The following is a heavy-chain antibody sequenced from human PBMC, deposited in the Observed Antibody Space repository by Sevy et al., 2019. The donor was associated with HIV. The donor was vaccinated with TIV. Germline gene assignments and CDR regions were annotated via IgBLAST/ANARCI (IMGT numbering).Heavy chain of an antibody. Sequence: GGSLRLSCAASGFTFSIYGMHWVRQAPGKGLEWVAFIGDNGRSKYYAESVKGRTTISRDNSDKTLYLQMNSLRPEDTAVYFCAKDRHYDILTGYLSYFDSWGRGTLVTVSS. CDR2: IGDNGRSK. CDR3: AKDRHYDILTGYLSYFDS. CDR1: GFTFSIYG. D-gene: IGHD3-9*01. J-gene: IGHJ4*02. V-gene: IGHV3-30*02.